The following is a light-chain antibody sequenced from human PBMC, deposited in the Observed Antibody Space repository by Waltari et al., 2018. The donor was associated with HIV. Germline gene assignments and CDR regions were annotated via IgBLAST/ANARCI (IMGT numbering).Light chain of an antibody. J-gene: IGKJ4*01. CDR3: QQYAASPLT. Sequence: EIVLPQSPGTLSFAPGDRAPPSCRASQSVRRSSLASSHQHPGQARRLRISGASSRAPGIPDRFSGSGAVTDFILTISRLEPVDCAVYYCQQYAASPLTFGGGTKVEIK. CDR2: GAS. CDR1: QSVRRSS. V-gene: IGKV3-20*01.